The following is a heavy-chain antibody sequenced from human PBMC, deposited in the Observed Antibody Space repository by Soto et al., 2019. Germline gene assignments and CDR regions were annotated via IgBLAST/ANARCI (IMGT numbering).Heavy chain of an antibody. CDR3: AQEWDEKYFDS. CDR1: GASLLSSY. J-gene: IGHJ4*02. Sequence: VQLQQSGPGLEKPSATLNLSCNASGASLLSSYCSWVRQPAGQGLEWIGHIFPSGRTTYNPSLKHRLTLSMDTSKNMVYIRLSSVTAADTAVYYCAQEWDEKYFDSWGQGSLVTVSS. V-gene: IGHV4-4*07. CDR2: IFPSGRT. D-gene: IGHD1-26*01.